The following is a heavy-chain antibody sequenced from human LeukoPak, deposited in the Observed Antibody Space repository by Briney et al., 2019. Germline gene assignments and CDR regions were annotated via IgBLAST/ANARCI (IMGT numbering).Heavy chain of an antibody. V-gene: IGHV3-53*01. CDR1: GLTVSNTY. Sequence: GGSLRLSCAASGLTVSNTYMSWVRQAPGKGLEWVSVMYSGGRTFYADSVKGRFTISRDNSKNTLYLQMNSLRAEDTAVYFCASGGDYGDYSNWGQGTLVTVSS. CDR3: ASGGDYGDYSN. J-gene: IGHJ4*02. CDR2: MYSGGRT. D-gene: IGHD4-17*01.